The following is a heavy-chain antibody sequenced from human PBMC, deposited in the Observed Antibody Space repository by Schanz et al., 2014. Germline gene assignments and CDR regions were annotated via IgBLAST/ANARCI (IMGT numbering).Heavy chain of an antibody. V-gene: IGHV3-30*03. J-gene: IGHJ4*02. D-gene: IGHD2-15*01. CDR3: ARDPGGTKTHGL. CDR2: ISDDGSRR. Sequence: QVELVESGGGVVQPGRSLRLSCAASGFTFSDSWMHWVRQAPGKGLVWVAVISDDGSRRHYADFVTGRFTISRDNSKDTVYLQMNSLRAEDTAVYYCARDPGGTKTHGLWGQGTLVTVSS. CDR1: GFTFSDSW.